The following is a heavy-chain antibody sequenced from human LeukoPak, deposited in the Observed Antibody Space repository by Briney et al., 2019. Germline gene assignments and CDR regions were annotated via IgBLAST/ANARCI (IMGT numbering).Heavy chain of an antibody. CDR2: INPNSGGT. CDR3: ARPEAEYGSSFAGLGY. V-gene: IGHV1-2*02. Sequence: ASVKVSCKASGYTFTGYYMHWVRQAPGQGLEWMGWINPNSGGTNYAQKFQGRVTMTRDTYISTAYMELSRLRSDDTAVYYCARPEAEYGSSFAGLGYWGQGTLVTVSS. CDR1: GYTFTGYY. D-gene: IGHD6-6*01. J-gene: IGHJ4*02.